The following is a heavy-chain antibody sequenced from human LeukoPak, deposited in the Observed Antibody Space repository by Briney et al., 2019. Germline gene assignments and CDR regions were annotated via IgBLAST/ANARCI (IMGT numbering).Heavy chain of an antibody. CDR1: GGSISSYY. Sequence: SETLSLTCTVSGGSISSYYWSWIRQPPGKGLEWIGYIYYSGSTNYNPSLKSRVTISVDTSKNQFSLKLSSVTAADTAVYYCARDSSGWYGSLYYFDYWGQGTLVTVSS. D-gene: IGHD6-19*01. V-gene: IGHV4-59*01. CDR3: ARDSSGWYGSLYYFDY. J-gene: IGHJ4*02. CDR2: IYYSGST.